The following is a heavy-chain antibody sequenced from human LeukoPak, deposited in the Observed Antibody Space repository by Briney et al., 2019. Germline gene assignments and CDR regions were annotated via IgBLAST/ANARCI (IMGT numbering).Heavy chain of an antibody. V-gene: IGHV4-4*07. CDR2: IYTSGST. D-gene: IGHD2-8*01. Sequence: NPSETLSLTCTVSGGSISSYYWSWFRQPAGKGLEWIGRIYTSGSTNYNPPLKSRVTMSVDMSKNQFSLKMSSVTAADTAVYYCARESVVLMVYAMGWSGWFDPWGQGTLVTVSS. CDR1: GGSISSYY. CDR3: ARESVVLMVYAMGWSGWFDP. J-gene: IGHJ5*02.